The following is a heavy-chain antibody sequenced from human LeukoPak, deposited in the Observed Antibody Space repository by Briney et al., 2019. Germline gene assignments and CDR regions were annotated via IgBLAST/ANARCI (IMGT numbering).Heavy chain of an antibody. Sequence: SVKVSCKASGGTFSSYGISWVRQAPGQGLEWMGGIIPIFGTANYAQKFQGRVTITADESTSTAYMELSSLRSEDTAVYYCARDVVVVPAAIGWFDPWGQGTLVTVSS. V-gene: IGHV1-69*13. CDR2: IIPIFGTA. CDR1: GGTFSSYG. J-gene: IGHJ5*02. D-gene: IGHD2-2*02. CDR3: ARDVVVVPAAIGWFDP.